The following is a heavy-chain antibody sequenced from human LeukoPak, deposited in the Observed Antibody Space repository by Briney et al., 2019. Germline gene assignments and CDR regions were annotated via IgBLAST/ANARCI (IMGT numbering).Heavy chain of an antibody. CDR2: INHSGST. CDR3: ARVNYGSGSPNDY. CDR1: GESFSGYY. J-gene: IGHJ4*02. Sequence: SETLSLTCAVYGESFSGYYWSWIRQPPGKGLEWIGEINHSGSTNYNPSLKSRVTISVDTSKNQFSLKLSSVTAADTAVYYCARVNYGSGSPNDYWGQGTLVTVSS. D-gene: IGHD3-10*01. V-gene: IGHV4-34*01.